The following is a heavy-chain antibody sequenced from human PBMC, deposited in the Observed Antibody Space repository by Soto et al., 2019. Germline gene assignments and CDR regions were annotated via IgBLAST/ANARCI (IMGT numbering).Heavy chain of an antibody. CDR2: ISYDGSNK. CDR3: ARDEESYDSSGYYFYDAFDI. Sequence: PGGSLRLSCAASGFTFSSYAMHWVRQAPGKGLEWVAVISYDGSNKYYADSVKGRFTISRDNSKNTLYLQMNSLRAEDTAVYYCARDEESYDSSGYYFYDAFDIWGQGKMVTVSS. D-gene: IGHD3-22*01. J-gene: IGHJ3*02. CDR1: GFTFSSYA. V-gene: IGHV3-30-3*01.